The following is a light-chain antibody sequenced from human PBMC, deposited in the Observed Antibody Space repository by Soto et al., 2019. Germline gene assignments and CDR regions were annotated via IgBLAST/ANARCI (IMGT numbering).Light chain of an antibody. V-gene: IGKV1-39*01. Sequence: DTQMTQSPSSLSASVGDTVTITCRASQDINNCLNWYHQKPGKAPKLLIYAASNLHSGVPSRFSGSGSGTDFTLTISSLQLEDFATYYCQESYSRPPWMFGQGTKVDNK. CDR1: QDINNC. CDR3: QESYSRPPWM. J-gene: IGKJ1*01. CDR2: AAS.